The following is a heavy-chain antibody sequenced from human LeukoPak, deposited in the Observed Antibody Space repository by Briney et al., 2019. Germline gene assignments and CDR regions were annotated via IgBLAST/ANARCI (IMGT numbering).Heavy chain of an antibody. V-gene: IGHV4-39*07. J-gene: IGHJ4*02. CDR2: INHSGST. Sequence: SETLSLTCTVSGGSISSNDYYWGWIRQPPGKGLEWIGEINHSGSTNYNPSLKSRVTISVDTSKNQFSLKLSSVTAADTAVYYCARARGYCSGGSCYYFDYWGQGTLVTVSS. D-gene: IGHD2-15*01. CDR3: ARARGYCSGGSCYYFDY. CDR1: GGSISSNDYY.